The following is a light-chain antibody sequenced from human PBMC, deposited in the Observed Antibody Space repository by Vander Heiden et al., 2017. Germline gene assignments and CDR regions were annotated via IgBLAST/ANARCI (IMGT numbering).Light chain of an antibody. V-gene: IGKV2-30*01. J-gene: IGKJ4*01. CDR3: MQGSHWLLT. CDR1: QSLVNSDGNTY. CDR2: RVS. Sequence: DVVMTQSPLSLPVTLGQAAAISCRSSQSLVNSDGNTYLSWFQQRPGQSPRRLIYRVSNRDSGVPDRISGSGSGTDFTLKISRVEAEDVGVYFCMQGSHWLLTFGGGTRVEIK.